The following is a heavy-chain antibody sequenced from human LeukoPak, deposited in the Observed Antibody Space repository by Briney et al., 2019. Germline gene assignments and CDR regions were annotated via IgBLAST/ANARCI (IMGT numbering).Heavy chain of an antibody. V-gene: IGHV3-21*01. J-gene: IGHJ3*02. CDR1: GFTFSSYS. D-gene: IGHD3-22*01. CDR3: ARDYTFYYDSSGSDAFDI. Sequence: GGSLRLSCAASGFTFSSYSMNWVRQAPGKGLEWVSSISSSSSYIYYADSVKGRFTISRDNAKNSLYLQMNSLRAEDTAVYYCARDYTFYYDSSGSDAFDIWGQGTMVTVSS. CDR2: ISSSSSYI.